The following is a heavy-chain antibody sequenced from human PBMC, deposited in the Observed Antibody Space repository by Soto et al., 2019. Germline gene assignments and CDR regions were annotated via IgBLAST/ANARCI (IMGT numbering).Heavy chain of an antibody. CDR3: ARELGAEVAAGFDP. Sequence: LRLSWAASGFIFSSYEMNWVRQAPGKGLEWVSRISSRGSTIYYADSVKGRFTISRDNAKNSLYLQMNSLRAEDTAVYYCARELGAEVAAGFDPWGQGTLVTVSS. J-gene: IGHJ5*02. D-gene: IGHD6-13*01. CDR1: GFIFSSYE. CDR2: ISSRGSTI. V-gene: IGHV3-48*03.